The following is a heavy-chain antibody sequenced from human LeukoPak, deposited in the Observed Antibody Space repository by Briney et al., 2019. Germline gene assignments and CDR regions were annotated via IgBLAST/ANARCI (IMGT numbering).Heavy chain of an antibody. J-gene: IGHJ4*02. CDR1: GFTFSSYS. Sequence: GGSLRLSCAASGFTFSSYSMHWVRQAPGKGLVWVSRINTDGSSTGYADSVKGRFTISRDNAKNTLYLQMNSLRAEDTAVYYCARAPNDYWSSYSASFDSWGQGTLVTVSS. V-gene: IGHV3-74*01. CDR3: ARAPNDYWSSYSASFDS. D-gene: IGHD3-3*01. CDR2: INTDGSST.